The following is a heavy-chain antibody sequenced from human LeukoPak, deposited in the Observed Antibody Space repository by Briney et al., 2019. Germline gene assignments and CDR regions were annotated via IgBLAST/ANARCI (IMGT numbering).Heavy chain of an antibody. Sequence: PGRSLRLSCAASGFTFSSYGMHWVRQAPGKGLEWVAVIWYDGSNKYYADSVKGRFTISRDNSKNTLYLQMNSLRAEDTAVYYCASSVGGYYFDYWGQGTLVTVSS. D-gene: IGHD2-21*02. V-gene: IGHV3-33*01. CDR1: GFTFSSYG. CDR2: IWYDGSNK. J-gene: IGHJ4*02. CDR3: ASSVGGYYFDY.